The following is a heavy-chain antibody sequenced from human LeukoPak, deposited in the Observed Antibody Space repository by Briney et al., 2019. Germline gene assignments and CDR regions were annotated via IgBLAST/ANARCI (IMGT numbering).Heavy chain of an antibody. J-gene: IGHJ4*02. V-gene: IGHV4-4*07. Sequence: SETLSLTCTVSRGSMNNYYWSWIRQPAGKGLERIGRIYSAGITHYNPTLKSRVTLSVDTSKSQFSLNLSSVTAADTAVYYCARTSATGATYFDYWGQGTLVTVSS. CDR3: ARTSATGATYFDY. D-gene: IGHD1-26*01. CDR1: RGSMNNYY. CDR2: IYSAGIT.